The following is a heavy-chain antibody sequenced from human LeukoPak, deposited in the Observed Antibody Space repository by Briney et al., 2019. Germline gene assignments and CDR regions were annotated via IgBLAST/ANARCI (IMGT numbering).Heavy chain of an antibody. CDR1: GFSLSTSGVG. D-gene: IGHD3-22*01. CDR2: IYWDDDK. V-gene: IGHV2-5*02. Sequence: SGPTLLNPTQTLTLTFTFSGFSLSTSGVGGGWIRQPPGKALEWLSLIYWDDDKRYSPSLKSRLTITKDTSKSQVVLTMTNMDPVDPATYYCAHSRLQNYYDSSGYYQHPYWYFDLWGRGTLVTVSS. J-gene: IGHJ2*01. CDR3: AHSRLQNYYDSSGYYQHPYWYFDL.